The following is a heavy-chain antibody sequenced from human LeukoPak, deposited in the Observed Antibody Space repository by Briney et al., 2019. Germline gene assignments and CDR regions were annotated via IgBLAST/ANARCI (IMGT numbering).Heavy chain of an antibody. V-gene: IGHV1-2*04. CDR2: INPNSGGT. Sequence: ASVKVSCKASGYTFTGYYMHWVRQPPGQGLEWMGWINPNSGGTNYAQKFQGWVTMTRDTSISTAYMELSRLRSDDTAVYYCATGGMTTVTTEAFDIWGQGTMVTVSS. D-gene: IGHD4-17*01. CDR3: ATGGMTTVTTEAFDI. CDR1: GYTFTGYY. J-gene: IGHJ3*02.